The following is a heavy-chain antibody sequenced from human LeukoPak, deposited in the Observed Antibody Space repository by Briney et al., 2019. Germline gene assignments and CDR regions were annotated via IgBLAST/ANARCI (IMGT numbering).Heavy chain of an antibody. CDR3: ARVVVISPTYYFDF. V-gene: IGHV3-7*01. D-gene: IGHD3-22*01. CDR1: GFTFSRYW. J-gene: IGHJ4*02. Sequence: GGSLRLSCAASGFTFSRYWMTWVRQAPGKGLKWVANIRQDGSEIYYVDSVKDRFTISRDNAENSLYLQMNSLSAEDTAVYYCARVVVISPTYYFDFWGQGALVTVPS. CDR2: IRQDGSEI.